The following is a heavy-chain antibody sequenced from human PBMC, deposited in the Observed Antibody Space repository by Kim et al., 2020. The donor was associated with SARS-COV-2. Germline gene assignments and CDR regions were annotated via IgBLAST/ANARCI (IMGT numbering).Heavy chain of an antibody. D-gene: IGHD2-15*01. V-gene: IGHV3-23*01. Sequence: ADTGKGRFTISRDNSTNTLYLQMNSLRAEDTAVYYCATDRPSGGTDAFDIWGQGTMVTVSS. CDR3: ATDRPSGGTDAFDI. J-gene: IGHJ3*02.